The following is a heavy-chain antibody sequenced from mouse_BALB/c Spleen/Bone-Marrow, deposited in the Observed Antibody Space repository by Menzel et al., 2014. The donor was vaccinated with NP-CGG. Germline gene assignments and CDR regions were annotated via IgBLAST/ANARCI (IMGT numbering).Heavy chain of an antibody. D-gene: IGHD1-1*01. CDR1: GFNIKDTY. CDR3: AYGSSYDYFDY. CDR2: IDPANGNT. Sequence: DVQLQESGAELVKPGASVKLSCTASGFNIKDTYMHWVKQRPEQGLEWIGRIDPANGNTKYDLKFQGKATITADTSSNTAYLQLSSLTSEDTAVYYCAYGSSYDYFDYWGQGTTLTVSS. V-gene: IGHV14-3*02. J-gene: IGHJ2*01.